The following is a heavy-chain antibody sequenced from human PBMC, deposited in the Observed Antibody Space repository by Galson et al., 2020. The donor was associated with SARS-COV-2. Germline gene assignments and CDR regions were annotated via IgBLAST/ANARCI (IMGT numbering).Heavy chain of an antibody. J-gene: IGHJ4*02. CDR2: INPNSGDT. Sequence: GESLKISCKASGYTFTGYYMHWVRQAPGQGLEWMGWINPNSGDTFSIQKFQGRVTMTRDTSITTAYMELSRLRTEDTALYYCARVNMIRGVQFHLDYWGQGTLVTVSS. CDR1: GYTFTGYY. V-gene: IGHV1-2*02. CDR3: ARVNMIRGVQFHLDY. D-gene: IGHD3-10*01.